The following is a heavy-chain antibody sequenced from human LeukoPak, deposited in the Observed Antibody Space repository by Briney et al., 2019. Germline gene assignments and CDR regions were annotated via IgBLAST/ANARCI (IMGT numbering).Heavy chain of an antibody. D-gene: IGHD3-22*01. CDR3: AKDSWGYYDSSGYYVWLDP. CDR2: ISGSGGST. V-gene: IGHV3-23*01. Sequence: GGSLRLSCTASGFTFGDYAMTWVRQAPGKGLEWVSAISGSGGSTYYADSVKGRFTISRDNSKNTLYLQMNSLRAEDTAVYYCAKDSWGYYDSSGYYVWLDPWGQGTLVTVSS. J-gene: IGHJ5*02. CDR1: GFTFGDYA.